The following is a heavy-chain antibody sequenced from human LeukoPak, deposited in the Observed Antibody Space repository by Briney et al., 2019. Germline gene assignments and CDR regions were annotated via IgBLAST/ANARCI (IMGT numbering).Heavy chain of an antibody. V-gene: IGHV1-8*01. Sequence: GASVKVSCKASGYTFTSYDINWVRQATGQGLEWMGWMNPNSGNTGYAQKFQGRVTMTRNTSISTAYMELGSLRSEDTAVYYCARAPGSSGWYYWYYYYMDVWGKGTTVTVSS. CDR1: GYTFTSYD. J-gene: IGHJ6*03. D-gene: IGHD6-19*01. CDR2: MNPNSGNT. CDR3: ARAPGSSGWYYWYYYYMDV.